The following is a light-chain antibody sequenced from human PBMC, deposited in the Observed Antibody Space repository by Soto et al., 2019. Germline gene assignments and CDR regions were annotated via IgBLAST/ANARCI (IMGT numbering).Light chain of an antibody. CDR3: GAWDSSLGSGQ. V-gene: IGLV2-8*01. CDR1: SSDVGSYNY. CDR2: EVS. J-gene: IGLJ2*01. Sequence: QSALTQPPSASGSPGQSVTISCTGTSSDVGSYNYVSWYQQHPGKAPKLMIYEVSKRPSGIPDRFSGSKSGTSATLGITGLQTGDEADYYCGAWDSSLGSGQFGGGTKLTVL.